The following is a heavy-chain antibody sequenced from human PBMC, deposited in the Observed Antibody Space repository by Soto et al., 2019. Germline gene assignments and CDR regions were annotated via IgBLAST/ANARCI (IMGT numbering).Heavy chain of an antibody. J-gene: IGHJ6*02. D-gene: IGHD6-13*01. CDR2: INPNSGGT. CDR1: GYTFTGYY. Sequence: ASVKVSCKASGYTFTGYYMHWVRQAPGQGLEWMGWINPNSGGTNYAQKFQGRVTMTRDTSISTAYMELSRLRSDDTAVYYCATGYSSSWYPMTFDYYYYGMDVWGQGTTVTSP. V-gene: IGHV1-2*02. CDR3: ATGYSSSWYPMTFDYYYYGMDV.